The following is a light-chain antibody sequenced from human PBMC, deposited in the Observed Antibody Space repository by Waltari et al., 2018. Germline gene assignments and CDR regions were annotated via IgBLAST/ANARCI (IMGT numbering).Light chain of an antibody. CDR1: QGVGKY. J-gene: IGKJ1*01. V-gene: IGKV3-20*01. CDR3: QKYDFLPAT. CDR2: HTS. Sequence: EIVLTQSPGTLSLSPGERATLSCRASQGVGKYLAWYQQRPGQAPRLLLYHTSIRATGIPDGFSSSGYGTDFSLTVSRLEPEDFSVYYCQKYDFLPATFGQGTTVEIK.